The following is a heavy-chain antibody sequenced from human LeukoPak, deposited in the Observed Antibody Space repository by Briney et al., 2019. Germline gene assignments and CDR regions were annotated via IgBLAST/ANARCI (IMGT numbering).Heavy chain of an antibody. CDR1: GFTFSHYA. J-gene: IGHJ4*02. D-gene: IGHD2-21*01. CDR2: ISGSAVTK. Sequence: GGSLRLSCAASGFTFSHYAMTWVRQSPGKGLEWVSAISGSAVTKHYADSVRGRFTISRDNSKDTLYLQMNNLRAEDAAVYFCAKAPVTSCRGAYCYPFDSWGQGTLVTVSS. V-gene: IGHV3-23*01. CDR3: AKAPVTSCRGAYCYPFDS.